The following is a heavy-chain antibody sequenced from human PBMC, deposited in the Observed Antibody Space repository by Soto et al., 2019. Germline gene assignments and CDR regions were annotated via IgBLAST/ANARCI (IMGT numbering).Heavy chain of an antibody. J-gene: IGHJ4*02. CDR1: GYTFTANA. CDR3: VRERLEALMDY. D-gene: IGHD1-1*01. V-gene: IGHV1-3*05. CDR2: INTGKGNT. Sequence: QVQLVQSGAEEKKPGASVKVSCEASGYTFTANAVHWVRQAPGQRLEWMGWINTGKGNTYYSQNFQGRVTITRDTSESTVYMELSSLGSEDNTVYLCVRERLEALMDYWGKGRLFTVCS.